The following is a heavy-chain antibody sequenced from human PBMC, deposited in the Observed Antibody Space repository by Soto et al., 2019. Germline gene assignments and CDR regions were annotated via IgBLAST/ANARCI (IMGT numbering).Heavy chain of an antibody. D-gene: IGHD5-18*01. CDR3: ARGGYSYGKWQWLVRRYYFDY. Sequence: QVQLVQSGAEVKKPGSSVKVSCKASGGTFSSYAISWVRQAPGQGLEWMGGIIPIFGTANYAQKFQGRVTITADESTSTAYMELSSLRSEDTAVYYCARGGYSYGKWQWLVRRYYFDYWGQGTLVTVSS. V-gene: IGHV1-69*01. J-gene: IGHJ4*02. CDR2: IIPIFGTA. CDR1: GGTFSSYA.